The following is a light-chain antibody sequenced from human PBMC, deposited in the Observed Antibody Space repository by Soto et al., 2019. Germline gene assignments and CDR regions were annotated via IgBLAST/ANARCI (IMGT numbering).Light chain of an antibody. Sequence: QSALTQPASVSGSPGQSITISCTGTSSDIGTYNLVSWYQHYPGKAPKLMIYEGIKRPSGVSNRFSGSKSGNTAFLTISGLQAEDEADYYCCSYAGSGTDNYVFGSGTMVTVL. CDR1: SSDIGTYNL. CDR3: CSYAGSGTDNYV. J-gene: IGLJ1*01. CDR2: EGI. V-gene: IGLV2-23*01.